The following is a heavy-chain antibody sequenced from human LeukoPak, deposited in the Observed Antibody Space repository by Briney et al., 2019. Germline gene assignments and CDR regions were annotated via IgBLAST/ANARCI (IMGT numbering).Heavy chain of an antibody. D-gene: IGHD2/OR15-2a*01. CDR2: IYYNGST. CDR1: GGSISSSSYY. J-gene: IGHJ5*02. Sequence: SETLSFTCTVSGGSISSSSYYWGWIRQPPGKGLEWIGSIYYNGSTYYNPSLKSRVTISVDTSKNQFSLKLSSVTAADTAVYYCAAEGFYPLNWFDPWGQGTLVTVSS. CDR3: AAEGFYPLNWFDP. V-gene: IGHV4-39*01.